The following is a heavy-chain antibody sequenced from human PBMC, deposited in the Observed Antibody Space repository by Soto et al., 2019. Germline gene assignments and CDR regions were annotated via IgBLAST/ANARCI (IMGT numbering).Heavy chain of an antibody. CDR1: GGSVSSSSYS. D-gene: IGHD3-3*02. V-gene: IGHV4-39*01. CDR2: IYSSENT. Sequence: SETLSLTCTVSGGSVSSSSYSWGWIRQSPGQGLEWIGTIYSSENTYYNPSLLSRVTISVDTSKNQFSLKLSSVTAADTAVYYCASPKVAFYNWFDPWGQGTLVTVSS. J-gene: IGHJ5*02. CDR3: ASPKVAFYNWFDP.